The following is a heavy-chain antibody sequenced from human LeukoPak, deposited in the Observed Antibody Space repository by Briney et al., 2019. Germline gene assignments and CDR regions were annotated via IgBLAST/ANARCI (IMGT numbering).Heavy chain of an antibody. CDR1: GFTFSSYG. D-gene: IGHD3-3*01. CDR2: IWYDGSNK. V-gene: IGHV3-30*02. J-gene: IGHJ4*02. Sequence: GGSLRLSCAASGFTFSSYGMHWVRQAPGKGLEWVAVIWYDGSNKYYADSVKGRFTISRDNSKNTLYLQMNSLRAEDTAVYYCAKTGRVLRFLEWLDYWGQGTLVTVSS. CDR3: AKTGRVLRFLEWLDY.